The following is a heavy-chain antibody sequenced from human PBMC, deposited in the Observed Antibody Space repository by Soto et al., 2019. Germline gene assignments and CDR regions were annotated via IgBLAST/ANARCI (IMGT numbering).Heavy chain of an antibody. Sequence: QVQLVQSGAEVRKPGSSVKVSSKASGGTFRSYAISWVRQAPGQGLEWMGGIIPISGTANYAQKFQGRVTITADESTSTAYMELNSLRSEDTAVYYCAKAYSSSSRQFDYWGQGTLVTVSS. D-gene: IGHD6-6*01. CDR3: AKAYSSSSRQFDY. V-gene: IGHV1-69*12. J-gene: IGHJ4*02. CDR2: IIPISGTA. CDR1: GGTFRSYA.